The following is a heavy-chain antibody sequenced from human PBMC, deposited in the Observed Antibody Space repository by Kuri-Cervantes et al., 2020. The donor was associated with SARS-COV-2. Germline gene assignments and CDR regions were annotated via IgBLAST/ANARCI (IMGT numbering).Heavy chain of an antibody. V-gene: IGHV1-69*06. J-gene: IGHJ6*02. CDR2: VIPMFGTT. CDR3: ARDRGVEARWEGGYYHVMDV. CDR1: GGTFSTHA. Sequence: SVKVSCKASGGTFSTHAINWVRQAPGQGLEWMGTVIPMFGTTHHAQRFQGRLTMTADTSTSIAYMTLSSLRSDDTAVYYCARDRGVEARWEGGYYHVMDVWGPGTTVTVSS. D-gene: IGHD1-26*01.